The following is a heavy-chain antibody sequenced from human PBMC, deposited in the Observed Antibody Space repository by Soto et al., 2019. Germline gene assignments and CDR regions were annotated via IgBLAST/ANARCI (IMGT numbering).Heavy chain of an antibody. J-gene: IGHJ3*02. CDR1: GFTFSSYA. CDR3: ASLPLNIAVASLDAFGS. V-gene: IGHV3-23*01. CDR2: ISGSGGST. D-gene: IGHD6-19*01. Sequence: PGGSLILSCAASGFTFSSYAMSWVRQAPGKGLEWVSAISGSGGSTYYADSVKGRFTISRDNSKNTLYLQMNSLRAEDTAVYYCASLPLNIAVASLDAFGSWGKERMVT.